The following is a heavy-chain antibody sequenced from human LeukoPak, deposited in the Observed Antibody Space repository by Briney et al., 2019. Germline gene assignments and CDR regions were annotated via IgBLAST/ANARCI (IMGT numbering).Heavy chain of an antibody. Sequence: PSETLSLTCTVSGVSVSSDYWSWLRQPAWKGLEWIGRMYTSGRTSYNPSLKSRVTMSVDTSKNQFSLKLRSVTAADTAVYYCARTQHGEFDYWGQGTLVTVSS. V-gene: IGHV4-4*07. J-gene: IGHJ4*02. CDR3: ARTQHGEFDY. CDR1: GVSVSSDY. CDR2: MYTSGRT. D-gene: IGHD7-27*01.